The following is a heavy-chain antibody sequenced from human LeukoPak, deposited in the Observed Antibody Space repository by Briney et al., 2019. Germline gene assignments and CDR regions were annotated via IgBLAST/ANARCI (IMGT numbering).Heavy chain of an antibody. Sequence: GGSLRLSCAASGFTFSSYEMNWVRQAPGKGLEWASAISGSGGSTYYADSVKGRFTISRDNSKNTLYLQMNSLRAEDTAVYYCAKGFLGIAARSPIDYWGQGTLVTVSS. CDR1: GFTFSSYE. V-gene: IGHV3-23*01. D-gene: IGHD6-6*01. J-gene: IGHJ4*02. CDR3: AKGFLGIAARSPIDY. CDR2: ISGSGGST.